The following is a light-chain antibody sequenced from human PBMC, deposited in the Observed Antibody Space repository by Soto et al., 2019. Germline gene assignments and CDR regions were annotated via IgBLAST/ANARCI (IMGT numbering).Light chain of an antibody. CDR3: QQNGSSGT. CDR2: GAS. CDR1: QSVISTS. J-gene: IGKJ1*01. Sequence: EIVWTQSPGTLSLSAVDRATISCGTSQSVISTSLAWYQQTPGQAPRLLFYGASNRATGTPGRFSGSASGTDFTLTISRLEPEDFAVYYCQQNGSSGTFGQGTKVDIK. V-gene: IGKV3-20*01.